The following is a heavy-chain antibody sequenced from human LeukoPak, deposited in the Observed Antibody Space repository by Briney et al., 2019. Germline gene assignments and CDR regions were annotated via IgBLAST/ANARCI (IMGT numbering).Heavy chain of an antibody. CDR1: GYSISSGYY. D-gene: IGHD3-10*01. J-gene: IGHJ4*02. V-gene: IGHV4-38-2*02. Sequence: SETLSLTCAVSGYSISSGYYWGWIRQPPGKGLEWIGSIYHSGSTYYNPSLKSRVTISVDTSKNQFSLKLSSVTAADTAVYYCAREWADYYGSGSYYNDWGQGTLVTVSS. CDR2: IYHSGST. CDR3: AREWADYYGSGSYYND.